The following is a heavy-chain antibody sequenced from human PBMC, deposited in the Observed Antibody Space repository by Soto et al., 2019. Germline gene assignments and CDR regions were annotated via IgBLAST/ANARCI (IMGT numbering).Heavy chain of an antibody. CDR3: ARDDSLGLATYYGKEV. J-gene: IGHJ6*04. Sequence: EVQLVESGGGLVQPGGSLRLSCAASGFTFSSYEMNWVRQAPGKGMEWVSYISSSGSTIFYADSVKGRFTISSDNAKNSPYLQLNGRRAVSTADYYYARDDSLGLATYYGKEVWGKGTTVTVSS. V-gene: IGHV3-48*03. CDR2: ISSSGSTI. CDR1: GFTFSSYE. D-gene: IGHD3-22*01.